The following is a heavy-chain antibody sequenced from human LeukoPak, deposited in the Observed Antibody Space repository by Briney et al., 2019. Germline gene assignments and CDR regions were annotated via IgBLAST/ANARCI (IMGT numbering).Heavy chain of an antibody. CDR1: GYTFTNYG. CDR2: ISVYNGNT. V-gene: IGHV1-18*01. D-gene: IGHD6-13*01. Sequence: ASVKVSCKTSGYTFTNYGIGWVRQAPGQGLEWMGWISVYNGNTNYAQKFQGRVTMTRDMSTSTVCMELSSLRSEDTAIYYCAREGRGVPGAIAAVKGFDYWGQGTLVTVSS. J-gene: IGHJ4*02. CDR3: AREGRGVPGAIAAVKGFDY.